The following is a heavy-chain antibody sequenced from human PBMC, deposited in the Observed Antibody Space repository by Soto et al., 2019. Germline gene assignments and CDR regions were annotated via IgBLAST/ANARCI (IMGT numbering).Heavy chain of an antibody. CDR1: GGSFSGYY. CDR2: INHSGST. Sequence: PSETLSLTCAVYGGSFSGYYWSWIRQPPGKGLEWIGEINHSGSTNYNPSLKSRVTISVDTSKNQFSLKLSSVTAADTAVYYCAREEDYDSSGYYLDYWGQGTLVTVSS. D-gene: IGHD3-22*01. V-gene: IGHV4-34*01. J-gene: IGHJ4*02. CDR3: AREEDYDSSGYYLDY.